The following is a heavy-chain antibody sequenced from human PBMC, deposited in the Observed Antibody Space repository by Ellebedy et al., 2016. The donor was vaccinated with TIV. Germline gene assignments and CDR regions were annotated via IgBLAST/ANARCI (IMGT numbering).Heavy chain of an antibody. CDR3: ARYYYDSSNYRYFDL. J-gene: IGHJ2*01. D-gene: IGHD3-22*01. Sequence: MPSETLSLTCTVSGGSISSGDSYWSWIRQPPGKGLEWIGYIYYSGSASYNASLTSRLTMSLDTSKNQFSLDLSSVTASDTAVYYCARYYYDSSNYRYFDLWGRGTLVTVSS. V-gene: IGHV4-30-4*01. CDR2: IYYSGSA. CDR1: GGSISSGDSY.